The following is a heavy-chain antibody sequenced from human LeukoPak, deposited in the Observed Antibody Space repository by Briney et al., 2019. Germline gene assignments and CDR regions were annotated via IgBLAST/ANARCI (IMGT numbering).Heavy chain of an antibody. CDR3: ARAIIAAAGSSAFDI. V-gene: IGHV3-21*01. Sequence: GGSLRLSCAASGFTFSSYEMNWVRQAPGKGLEWVSSISSSSSYIYYADSVKGRFTISRDNAKNSLYLQMNSLRAEDTAVYYCARAIIAAAGSSAFDIWGQGTMVTVSS. CDR2: ISSSSSYI. D-gene: IGHD6-13*01. J-gene: IGHJ3*02. CDR1: GFTFSSYE.